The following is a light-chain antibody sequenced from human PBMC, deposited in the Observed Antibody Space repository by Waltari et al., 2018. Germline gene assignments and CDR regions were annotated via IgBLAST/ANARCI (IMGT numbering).Light chain of an antibody. CDR1: QRLFYSSNNKNY. CDR3: QQYYNSRRA. J-gene: IGKJ1*01. CDR2: WAS. Sequence: DIVLTQSPDSLAVSLGERATINCKSSQRLFYSSNNKNYLAWFQQKVVQPPKVLIYWASTRESGVPDRFSGSGSGTDFTLTISSLQAEDVAVYYCQQYYNSRRAFGQGTKVEIK. V-gene: IGKV4-1*01.